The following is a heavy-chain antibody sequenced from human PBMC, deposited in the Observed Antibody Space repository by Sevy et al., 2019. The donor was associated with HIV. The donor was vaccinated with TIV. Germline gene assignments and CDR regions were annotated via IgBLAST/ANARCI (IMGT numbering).Heavy chain of an antibody. CDR2: LYYGGST. Sequence: SETLSLTCSVSGGSISGSTYYWGWIRQSPGKGLEWIGILYYGGSTYSNPSLKSRVTTSVDASKNQFSLKLNSVTAAETAMYYCVRHLTNYLYWYFDLWGRGALVTVSS. J-gene: IGHJ2*01. CDR1: GGSISGSTYY. CDR3: VRHLTNYLYWYFDL. D-gene: IGHD2-8*01. V-gene: IGHV4-39*01.